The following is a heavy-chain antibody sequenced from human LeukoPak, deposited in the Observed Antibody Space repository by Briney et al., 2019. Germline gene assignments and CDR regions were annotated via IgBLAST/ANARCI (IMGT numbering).Heavy chain of an antibody. Sequence: SVKVSCKASGGTFISYAISWVRQAPGQGLEWMGGIIPIFGTANYAQKFQGRVTITTDESTSTAYMELSSLRSEDTAVYYCARRYCSSTSCYTRGHNWFDPWGQGTLVTVSS. CDR2: IIPIFGTA. CDR1: GGTFISYA. CDR3: ARRYCSSTSCYTRGHNWFDP. V-gene: IGHV1-69*05. J-gene: IGHJ5*02. D-gene: IGHD2-2*02.